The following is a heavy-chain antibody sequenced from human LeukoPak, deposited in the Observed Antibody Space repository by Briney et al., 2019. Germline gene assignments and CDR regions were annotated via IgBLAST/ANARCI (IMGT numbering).Heavy chain of an antibody. J-gene: IGHJ4*02. V-gene: IGHV4-34*01. Sequence: PSETLSLTCAVYGGSFSGYYWSWIRQPPGKGLEWIGEINHGGSTNYNPSLKSRVTISVDTSKNQFSLKLSSVTAADTAVYYCARVFEDTAMGLYYFDYWGQGTLVTVSS. CDR2: INHGGST. CDR1: GGSFSGYY. D-gene: IGHD5-18*01. CDR3: ARVFEDTAMGLYYFDY.